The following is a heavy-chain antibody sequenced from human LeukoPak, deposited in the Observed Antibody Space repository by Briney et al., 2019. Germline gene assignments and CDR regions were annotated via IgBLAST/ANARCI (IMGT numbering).Heavy chain of an antibody. V-gene: IGHV4-34*01. J-gene: IGHJ6*03. CDR1: GGSFSGYY. CDR2: INHSGST. D-gene: IGHD6-13*01. Sequence: SETLSLTCAVYGGSFSGYYWSWIRQHPGNGLEWIGEINHSGSTNYNPSLKSRVTISVDTSKNQFSLKLSSVTAADTAVYYCARVGVAAAGQYYYYYYYMDVWGKGTTVTVSS. CDR3: ARVGVAAAGQYYYYYYYMDV.